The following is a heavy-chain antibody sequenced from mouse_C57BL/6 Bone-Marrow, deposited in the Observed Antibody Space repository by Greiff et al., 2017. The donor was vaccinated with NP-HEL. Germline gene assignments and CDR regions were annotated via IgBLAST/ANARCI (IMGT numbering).Heavy chain of an antibody. CDR3: AGGGGKEAMDY. CDR2: IDPSDSYT. J-gene: IGHJ4*01. V-gene: IGHV1-69*01. Sequence: QVQLQQPGAELVMPGASVKLSCKASGYTFTSYWMHWVKQRPGQGLEWIGEIDPSDSYTNYNQKFKGKSTLTVDKSSSTAYMQLSSLTSEDSAVYYCAGGGGKEAMDYWGQGTSVTVSS. CDR1: GYTFTSYW.